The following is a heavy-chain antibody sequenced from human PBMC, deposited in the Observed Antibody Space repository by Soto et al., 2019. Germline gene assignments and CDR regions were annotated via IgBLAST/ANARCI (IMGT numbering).Heavy chain of an antibody. Sequence: EVQLVESGGGLVQPGGSLRLSCAASGFTFSTYWIHWVHQAPGKGLVWVSRINSDGGSTNYADSVKGRFTISRDNAKNTLFLQMNSLRAEDTAVYYCARDRWGGGRDMDVWGQGTTVTVSS. D-gene: IGHD3-10*01. CDR3: ARDRWGGGRDMDV. CDR1: GFTFSTYW. J-gene: IGHJ6*02. V-gene: IGHV3-74*01. CDR2: INSDGGST.